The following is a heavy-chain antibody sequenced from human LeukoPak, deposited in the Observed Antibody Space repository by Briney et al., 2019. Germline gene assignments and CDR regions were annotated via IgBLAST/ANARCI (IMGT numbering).Heavy chain of an antibody. CDR2: IIPIFGTA. D-gene: IGHD6-6*01. CDR1: GGTFSSYA. CDR3: AREGLGQLVRGAYHYYYYMEV. Sequence: SVKVSCKASGGTFSSYAISWVRQAPGQGLEWMGGIIPIFGTANYAQKFQGRVTITADESTSTAYMELSSLRSEDTAVYYCAREGLGQLVRGAYHYYYYMEVWGKGTTVTVSS. V-gene: IGHV1-69*01. J-gene: IGHJ6*03.